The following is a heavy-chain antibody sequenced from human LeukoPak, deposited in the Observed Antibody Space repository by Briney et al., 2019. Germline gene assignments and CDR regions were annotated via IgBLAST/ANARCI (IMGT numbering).Heavy chain of an antibody. CDR3: VKDISGGHFDY. CDR1: GFTFSSYA. CDR2: ISSNGGST. V-gene: IGHV3-64D*06. Sequence: GGSLRLSCAASGFTFSSYAMHWVRQAPGKGLEYVSAISSNGGSTYYADSVKGRFTISRDNSKNTLYLQMSSLRAEDTAVYYCVKDISGGHFDYWGQGTLVTVSS. J-gene: IGHJ4*02. D-gene: IGHD3-3*02.